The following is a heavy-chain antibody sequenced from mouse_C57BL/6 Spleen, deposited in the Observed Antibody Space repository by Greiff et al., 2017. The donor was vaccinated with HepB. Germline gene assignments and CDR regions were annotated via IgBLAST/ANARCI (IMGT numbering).Heavy chain of an antibody. V-gene: IGHV1-22*01. D-gene: IGHD2-5*01. CDR3: ARKDYSNYVPFAY. J-gene: IGHJ3*01. CDR2: INPNNGGT. CDR1: GYTFTDYN. Sequence: VQLQQSGPELVKPGASVKMSCKASGYTFTDYNMHWVKQSHGKSLEWIGYINPNNGGTSYNQKFKGKATLTVNKSSSTAYMELRSLTSEDSAVYYCARKDYSNYVPFAYWGQGTLVTVSA.